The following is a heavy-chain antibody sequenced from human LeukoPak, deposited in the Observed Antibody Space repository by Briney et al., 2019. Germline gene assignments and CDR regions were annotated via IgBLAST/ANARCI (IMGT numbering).Heavy chain of an antibody. CDR2: IYYSGNT. Sequence: SETLSLTCTVSGGSISSSSYYWGWIRQPPGKGLEWIGSIYYSGNTYYNPSLKSRVTISVDTSKNQFSLKLSSVTAADTAVYYCASRGGGYCSSTSCYAFDIWGQGTMVTVSS. CDR1: GGSISSSSYY. D-gene: IGHD2-2*01. V-gene: IGHV4-39*01. J-gene: IGHJ3*02. CDR3: ASRGGGYCSSTSCYAFDI.